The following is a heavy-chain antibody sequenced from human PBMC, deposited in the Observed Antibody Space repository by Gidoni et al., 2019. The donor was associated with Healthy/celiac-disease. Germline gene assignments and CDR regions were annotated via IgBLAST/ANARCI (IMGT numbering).Heavy chain of an antibody. D-gene: IGHD1-26*01. J-gene: IGHJ6*02. CDR3: ARDIPIVGATKDYYYYYGMDV. CDR1: GFKCSSDA. Sequence: QVQLVESGGGGVKPGRSRRLYCAASGFKCSSDAMHWVRQAPGKGLGWGAVISYDGSNKYYADSVKGRFTISRDNSKNTLFLQMNSLRAEDTAVYYCARDIPIVGATKDYYYYYGMDVWGQGTTVTVSS. V-gene: IGHV3-30-3*01. CDR2: ISYDGSNK.